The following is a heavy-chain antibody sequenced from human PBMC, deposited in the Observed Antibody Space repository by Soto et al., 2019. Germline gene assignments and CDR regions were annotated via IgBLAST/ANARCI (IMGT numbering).Heavy chain of an antibody. J-gene: IGHJ3*02. CDR2: LYDLDGT. D-gene: IGHD1-1*01. CDR3: ATWHLQEHAYDI. Sequence: PGGSLRLSCAAFGFTVSGKKYVAWVRQAPGKGLEWVSALYDLDGTYYADSLKGRFTTSSDSSRTTAYLQMNSLRPDDTAVYSCATWHLQEHAYDIWGQGTMVTVSS. CDR1: GFTVSGKKY. V-gene: IGHV3-53*01.